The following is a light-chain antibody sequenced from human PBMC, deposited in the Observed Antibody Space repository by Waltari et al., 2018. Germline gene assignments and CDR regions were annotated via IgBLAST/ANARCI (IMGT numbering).Light chain of an antibody. CDR3: QQSYGTPPYT. CDR2: AAS. CDR1: QTIATF. V-gene: IGKV1-39*01. Sequence: EIQWTQFPSSLSAAVGARVTITCRASQTIATFLIWYQQKPGRAPKLLTYAASNLKSGVPSRFSGSGSVTEYTLTINSLQPEDFATYFCQQSYGTPPYTFGQGTRLEIK. J-gene: IGKJ2*01.